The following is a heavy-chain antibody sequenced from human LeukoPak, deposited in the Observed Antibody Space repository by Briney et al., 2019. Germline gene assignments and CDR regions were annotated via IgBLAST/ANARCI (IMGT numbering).Heavy chain of an antibody. D-gene: IGHD6-19*01. Sequence: GGSLRLPCAASGFTISTYAMNWVRQAPAKGLEWVSTIGGGGPTTDYADSVKDRFTISRDNSKNTLYLQMNSLRAEDTAVYFCARGFLGGTDQYFDSWGQGTLVTVSS. CDR3: ARGFLGGTDQYFDS. CDR1: GFTISTYA. J-gene: IGHJ4*02. V-gene: IGHV3-23*01. CDR2: IGGGGPTT.